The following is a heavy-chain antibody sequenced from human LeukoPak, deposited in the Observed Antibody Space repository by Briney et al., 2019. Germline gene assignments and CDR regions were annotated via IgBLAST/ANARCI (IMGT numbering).Heavy chain of an antibody. CDR2: IRSNTYGGTT. CDR1: GFTCCGYA. D-gene: IGHD2-2*01. CDR3: TRSGSAAGAYYYYGMDV. Sequence: LRRSCTASGFTCCGYAMSWFAQAPGMGRKGGSCIRSNTYGGTTEYAASVKGRFTISRDDSTSIAYLQMNSLKTEDTAVYYCTRSGSAAGAYYYYGMDVWGQGTTVTVSS. J-gene: IGHJ6*02. V-gene: IGHV3-49*03.